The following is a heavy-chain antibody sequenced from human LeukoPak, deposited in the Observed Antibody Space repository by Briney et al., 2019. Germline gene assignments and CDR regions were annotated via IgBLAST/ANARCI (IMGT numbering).Heavy chain of an antibody. V-gene: IGHV4-30-4*01. J-gene: IGHJ3*02. CDR1: GASIRSGDYY. D-gene: IGHD4-23*01. CDR2: IYDSGST. Sequence: SQTLSLTCTVSGASIRSGDYYWSWIRQPPGKGLEWIGYIYDSGSTYYNPSLKSRITISVDTSENRFSLKLSSVTAADTAVYYCARRAVTDAFDIWGQGTMVTVSS. CDR3: ARRAVTDAFDI.